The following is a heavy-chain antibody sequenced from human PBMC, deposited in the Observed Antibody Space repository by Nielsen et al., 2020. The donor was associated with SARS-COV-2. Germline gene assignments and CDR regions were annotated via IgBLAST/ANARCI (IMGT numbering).Heavy chain of an antibody. J-gene: IGHJ3*02. CDR2: ISWNSGSI. CDR3: AKLSSGPFPNDAFDI. Sequence: SLKISCAASGFTFDDYAMHWVRQAPGKGLEWVSGISWNSGSIGYADSVKGRFTISRDNAKNSLYLQMNSLRAEDTALYYCAKLSSGPFPNDAFDIWGQGTMVTVS. CDR1: GFTFDDYA. D-gene: IGHD6-19*01. V-gene: IGHV3-9*01.